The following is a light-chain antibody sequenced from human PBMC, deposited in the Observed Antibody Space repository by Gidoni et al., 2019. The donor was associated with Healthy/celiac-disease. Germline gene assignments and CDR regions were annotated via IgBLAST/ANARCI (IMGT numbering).Light chain of an antibody. CDR3: MQAQQTSWT. CDR1: QSILHSNGYYD. Sequence: DIVLTQSQLSLPVTPGDPASISCRSSQSILHSNGYYDLDWYLQKPGQSPQLLIYLGSNRAAGVPYRVSGSGSGTDFTLKISRVEAYDVGVYHCMQAQQTSWTFGQGTKVEIK. J-gene: IGKJ1*01. CDR2: LGS. V-gene: IGKV2-28*01.